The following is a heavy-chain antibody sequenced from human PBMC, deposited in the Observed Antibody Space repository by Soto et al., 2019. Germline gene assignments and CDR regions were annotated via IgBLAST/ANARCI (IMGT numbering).Heavy chain of an antibody. D-gene: IGHD6-13*01. CDR2: ISSSSSTI. J-gene: IGHJ4*02. Sequence: GESLRLSCAASGFTFSSYSMNWVRQAPGKGLEWVSYISSSSSTIYYADSVKGRFTISRDNAKNSLYLQMNSLRDEDTAGYYCARNYNQQLVRFDYWGQGTMVTVSS. CDR3: ARNYNQQLVRFDY. V-gene: IGHV3-48*02. CDR1: GFTFSSYS.